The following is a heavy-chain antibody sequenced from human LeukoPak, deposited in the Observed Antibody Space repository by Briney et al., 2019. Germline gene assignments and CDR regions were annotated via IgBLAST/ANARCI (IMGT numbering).Heavy chain of an antibody. V-gene: IGHV4-59*01. D-gene: IGHD1-26*01. CDR2: VFDSGGT. Sequence: SETLSLTRTVSGGSISNYWWSWIRQPPGKGLEWIGYVFDSGGTNYNPSLKSRVTISVDTSKKQFSLKLSSVTAADTAVYYCARESGGRTGGKTFDYWGQGTLVTVSS. CDR3: ARESGGRTGGKTFDY. J-gene: IGHJ4*02. CDR1: GGSISNYW.